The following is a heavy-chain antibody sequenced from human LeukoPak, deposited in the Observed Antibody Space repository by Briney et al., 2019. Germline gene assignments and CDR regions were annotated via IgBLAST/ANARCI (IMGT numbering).Heavy chain of an antibody. D-gene: IGHD3-3*01. J-gene: IGHJ4*02. Sequence: ASVKVSCKASGYTFTSYGISWVRQAPGQGLEWMGWISAYNGNTNYAQKLQDRVTMTTDTSASTAYMELRSLRSDDTAVYYCARCDAIFGGPTYFDYWGQGTLVTVSS. V-gene: IGHV1-18*01. CDR2: ISAYNGNT. CDR3: ARCDAIFGGPTYFDY. CDR1: GYTFTSYG.